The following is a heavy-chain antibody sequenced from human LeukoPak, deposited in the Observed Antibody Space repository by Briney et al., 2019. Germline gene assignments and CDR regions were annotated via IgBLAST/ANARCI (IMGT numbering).Heavy chain of an antibody. Sequence: QPGGSLRLSCAASGVTFSSYWMSWVRQAPGKGLEWVANMKQDGSEKYYVDSVKGRFTISRDNAKNSLYLQLNSLRAEDTAVYYCARDGSGYDAFDLWGQGTMVIVSS. V-gene: IGHV3-7*01. CDR2: MKQDGSEK. J-gene: IGHJ3*01. D-gene: IGHD6-25*01. CDR1: GVTFSSYW. CDR3: ARDGSGYDAFDL.